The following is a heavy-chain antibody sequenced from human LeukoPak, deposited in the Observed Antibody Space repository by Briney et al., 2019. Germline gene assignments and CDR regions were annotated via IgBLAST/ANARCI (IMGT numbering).Heavy chain of an antibody. V-gene: IGHV3-48*03. J-gene: IGHJ4*02. CDR1: GFTFSSYE. D-gene: IGHD3-10*01. CDR3: ARAYGSRGYDY. Sequence: GGSLRLSCAASGFTFSSYEMNWVRQAPGKGLEWVSYISSSGSNIYYADSVKGRFTISRDNAKNSLYLQMNSLRAEDTAVYYCARAYGSRGYDYWGQGTLVTVSS. CDR2: ISSSGSNI.